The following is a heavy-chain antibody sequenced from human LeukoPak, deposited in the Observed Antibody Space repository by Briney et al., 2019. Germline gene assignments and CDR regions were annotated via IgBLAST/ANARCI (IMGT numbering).Heavy chain of an antibody. J-gene: IGHJ4*02. CDR3: ARDLGGPFDY. CDR1: GYTFNTYG. Sequence: AASVKVSCKASGYTFNTYGITWVRQAPGQGLEWMGWISPYNGNTNYAQKLQGRVTMTTDTSTSTAYMVLGSLRSDDTAVYYCARDLGGPFDYWGQGTLVTVSS. V-gene: IGHV1-18*01. D-gene: IGHD2-15*01. CDR2: ISPYNGNT.